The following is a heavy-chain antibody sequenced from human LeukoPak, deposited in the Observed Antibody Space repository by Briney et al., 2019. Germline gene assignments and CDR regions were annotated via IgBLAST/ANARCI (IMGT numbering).Heavy chain of an antibody. J-gene: IGHJ5*02. D-gene: IGHD3-16*02. CDR3: AREGKGGSYDYVWGSYRSNWFDP. Sequence: SVKVSCKASGGTFSSYAISWVRQAPGQGLEWMGGIIPIFGTANYAQKFQGRVTITADKSTSIAYMELSSLRSEDTAVYYCAREGKGGSYDYVWGSYRSNWFDPWGQGTLVTVSS. V-gene: IGHV1-69*06. CDR1: GGTFSSYA. CDR2: IIPIFGTA.